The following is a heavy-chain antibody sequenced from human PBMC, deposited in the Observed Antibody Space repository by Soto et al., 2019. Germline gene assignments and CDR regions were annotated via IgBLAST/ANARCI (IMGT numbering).Heavy chain of an antibody. CDR1: GFTFSSYS. Sequence: GGSLRLSCAASGFTFSSYSINLVRQAPGKGLEWFSYITSDSSTISYADSVKGRFTVSRDNAKNSLYLQMNSLRDEDTAVYYCARVGRGVYGMDVWGQGTSVTSP. CDR3: ARVGRGVYGMDV. CDR2: ITSDSSTI. J-gene: IGHJ6*02. V-gene: IGHV3-48*02. D-gene: IGHD2-8*01.